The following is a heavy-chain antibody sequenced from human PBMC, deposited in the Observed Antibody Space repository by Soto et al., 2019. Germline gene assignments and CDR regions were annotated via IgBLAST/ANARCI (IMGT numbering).Heavy chain of an antibody. CDR1: GAALSSGGYF. J-gene: IGHJ4*02. CDR3: ARRALPQCINGVCYKDGFWDY. D-gene: IGHD2-8*01. V-gene: IGHV4-31*03. CDR2: IYYSGTT. Sequence: SETLSLTCTVSGAALSSGGYFYTWVRQPPGKGLEWLGYIYYSGTTYFNPSLKSRASISLDTSKNEFSLKLTSVTAADTAVYYCARRALPQCINGVCYKDGFWDYWGQGALVTVS.